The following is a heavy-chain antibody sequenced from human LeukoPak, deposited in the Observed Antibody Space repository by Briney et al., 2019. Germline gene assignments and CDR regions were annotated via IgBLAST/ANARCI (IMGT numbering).Heavy chain of an antibody. D-gene: IGHD1-1*01. J-gene: IGHJ6*03. V-gene: IGHV4-59*08. CDR2: IYYSGST. CDR3: ARLPGTVSYYYMDV. Sequence: SETLSLTCTVSGGSISSYYWSWIRQPPGKGLEWIGYIYYSGSTNYNPSLKSRVTISVDTSKNQFSLKLSSETAADTAVYYCARLPGTVSYYYMDVWGKGTTVTVSS. CDR1: GGSISSYY.